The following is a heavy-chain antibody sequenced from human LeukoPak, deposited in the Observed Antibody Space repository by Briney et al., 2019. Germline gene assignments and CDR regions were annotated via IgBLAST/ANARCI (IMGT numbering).Heavy chain of an antibody. CDR3: ARDYESHFDY. Sequence: GRSLRLSCAASGFTFSTYAIHWVRQAPGKGLEWVAFISNNGRNKDYADSVKGRFTISRDNSKNTLYLQMNSLRAEDTAVYYCARDYESHFDYWGQGTLVTVSS. D-gene: IGHD3-22*01. CDR2: ISNNGRNK. V-gene: IGHV3-30*04. CDR1: GFTFSTYA. J-gene: IGHJ4*02.